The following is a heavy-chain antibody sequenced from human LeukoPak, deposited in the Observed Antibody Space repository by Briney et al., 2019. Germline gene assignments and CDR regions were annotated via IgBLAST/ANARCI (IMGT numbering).Heavy chain of an antibody. CDR2: IVHSGNT. CDR3: ARFGSSTWYKGAFDI. V-gene: IGHV4-34*12. Sequence: SETLSLTCAVYGGSFSGYYWSWIRQPPGKGLEWIGEIVHSGNTKYYPSLKSRVTISVDTSKNQFSLNLTSVTAADTAVYYCARFGSSTWYKGAFDIWGQGTMVTVAS. J-gene: IGHJ3*02. CDR1: GGSFSGYY. D-gene: IGHD1-1*01.